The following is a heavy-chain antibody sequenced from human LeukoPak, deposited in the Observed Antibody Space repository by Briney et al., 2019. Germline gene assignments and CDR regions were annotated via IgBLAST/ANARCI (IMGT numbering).Heavy chain of an antibody. J-gene: IGHJ4*02. CDR3: ATGGSIFGAY. Sequence: GGSLRLSCAASGFTFSSYWMHWVRQARGKGLVWVSHINSDGSTTNYADSVKGRFTLSRDNAKNTLYLQMSSLRAEDTAVYYCATGGSIFGAYWGQGTLVTVSS. V-gene: IGHV3-74*01. D-gene: IGHD3-3*01. CDR1: GFTFSSYW. CDR2: INSDGSTT.